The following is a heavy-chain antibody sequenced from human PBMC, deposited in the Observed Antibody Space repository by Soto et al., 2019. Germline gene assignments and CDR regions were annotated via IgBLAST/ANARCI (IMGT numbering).Heavy chain of an antibody. CDR1: GFTFSSYA. CDR3: ARDQTTGDWFDA. D-gene: IGHD4-17*01. Sequence: PGGSLRLSCAASGFTFSSYAMHWVRQAPGKGLEWVALISSDESNKYYIDSVKGRFTISRDNSKNTLFLQMNSLRADDTAVYYCARDQTTGDWFDAWGHGALVTVSS. J-gene: IGHJ5*01. V-gene: IGHV3-30-3*01. CDR2: ISSDESNK.